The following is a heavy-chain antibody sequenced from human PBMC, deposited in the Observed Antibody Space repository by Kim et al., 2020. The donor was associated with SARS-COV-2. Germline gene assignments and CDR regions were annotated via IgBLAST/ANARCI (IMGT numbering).Heavy chain of an antibody. Sequence: GPTLVNPTQTLTLTFTFSGFSLTTSGVGVGWIRQPPGKALEWLALIYWDDDKRYSPSLKSRLTITKDTSKNQVVLTITDMDPVDTATYYCAHTTTETTLDYWGQGTLVTVSS. D-gene: IGHD4-17*01. J-gene: IGHJ4*02. CDR2: IYWDDDK. CDR3: AHTTTETTLDY. V-gene: IGHV2-5*02. CDR1: GFSLTTSGVG.